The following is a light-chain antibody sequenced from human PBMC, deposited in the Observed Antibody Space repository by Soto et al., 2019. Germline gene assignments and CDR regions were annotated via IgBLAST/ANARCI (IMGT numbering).Light chain of an antibody. CDR3: QQSYTTPVHS. CDR1: QSVSTH. V-gene: IGKV1-39*01. Sequence: DIQLTQSPPSLSASVGDTVTITCRASQSVSTHLNWYQQRPGKAPSLLIYSASNLQSGVPSRFSGSGSGTDLTITTSSLLPEDDATTFCQQSYTTPVHSFGHGTKVDI. J-gene: IGKJ2*01. CDR2: SAS.